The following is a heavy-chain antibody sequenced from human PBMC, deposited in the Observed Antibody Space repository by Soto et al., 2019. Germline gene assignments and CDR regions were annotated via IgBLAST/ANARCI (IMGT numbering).Heavy chain of an antibody. V-gene: IGHV1-69*13. CDR2: IIPIFGTA. Sequence: RASVKVSCKASGGTFSSYAISWVRQAPGQGLEWMGGIIPIFGTANYAQKFQGRVTITADESTSTAYMELSSLRSEDTAVYYCARDASSAQYSGSYYHWFDPWRQGTLVTVSS. J-gene: IGHJ5*02. CDR3: ARDASSAQYSGSYYHWFDP. D-gene: IGHD1-26*01. CDR1: GGTFSSYA.